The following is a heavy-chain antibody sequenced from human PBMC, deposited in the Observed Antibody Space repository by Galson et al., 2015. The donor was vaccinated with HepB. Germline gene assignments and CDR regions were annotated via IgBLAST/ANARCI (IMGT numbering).Heavy chain of an antibody. V-gene: IGHV4-30-2*01. Sequence: TLSLTCAVSGGSISSGGYSWSWIRQPPGKGLEWIGYIYHSGSTYYNPSLKSRVTISVDRSKNQYSLKLSSVTAADTAVYYCARERGYDFWSGYATGSWFDPWGQGTLVTVSS. D-gene: IGHD3-3*01. CDR1: GGSISSGGYS. CDR2: IYHSGST. CDR3: ARERGYDFWSGYATGSWFDP. J-gene: IGHJ5*02.